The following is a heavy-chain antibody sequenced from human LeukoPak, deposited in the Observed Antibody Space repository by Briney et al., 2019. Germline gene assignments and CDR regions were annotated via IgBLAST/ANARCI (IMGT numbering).Heavy chain of an antibody. CDR1: GFTFSSHG. D-gene: IGHD5-18*01. CDR3: AKRRTVGTATVTHYYGMDV. V-gene: IGHV3-30*18. CDR2: ISYDGSDK. J-gene: IGHJ6*02. Sequence: PGTSLRLSCAASGFTFSSHGMHWVRQAPGKGLEWVAVISYDGSDKYYADSVKGRFTISRDNSKNTLYLQMNSLRAEDTAVYYCAKRRTVGTATVTHYYGMDVWGQGTTVTVSS.